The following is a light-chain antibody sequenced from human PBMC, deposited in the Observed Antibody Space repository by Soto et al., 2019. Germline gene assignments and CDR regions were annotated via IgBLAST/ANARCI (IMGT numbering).Light chain of an antibody. CDR3: SSYTSSNTLLCV. Sequence: QSALTQPASVSGSPGQSITISCTGTSSDVGGYNYVSWYQQHPGKAPKLMIYDVSNRPSGVSNRFSGSKSGNTASLTISGLQAEDEADYYCSSYTSSNTLLCVFGGGTKLTVL. CDR2: DVS. J-gene: IGLJ2*01. CDR1: SSDVGGYNY. V-gene: IGLV2-14*01.